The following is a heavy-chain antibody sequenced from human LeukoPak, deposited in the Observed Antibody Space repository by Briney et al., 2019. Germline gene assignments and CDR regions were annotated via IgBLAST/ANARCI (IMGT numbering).Heavy chain of an antibody. J-gene: IGHJ3*02. CDR3: ARVTYYYDSSGYYLDAFDI. D-gene: IGHD3-22*01. CDR2: INPNGGGT. CDR1: GYTFTGYY. V-gene: IGHV1-2*02. Sequence: ASVKVSCKASGYTFTGYYMHWVRQAPGQGLEWMGWINPNGGGTNYAQKFQGRVTMTRDTSISTAYMELSRLRSDDTAVYYCARVTYYYDSSGYYLDAFDIWGQGTMVTVSS.